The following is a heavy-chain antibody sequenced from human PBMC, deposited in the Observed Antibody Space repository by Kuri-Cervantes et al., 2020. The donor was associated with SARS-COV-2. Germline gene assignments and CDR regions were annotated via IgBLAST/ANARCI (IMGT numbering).Heavy chain of an antibody. CDR1: EFTFSNAW. J-gene: IGHJ4*02. CDR2: IRYDGSNK. CDR3: ANTLVWGVDY. D-gene: IGHD7-27*01. V-gene: IGHV3-30*02. Sequence: GGSLRLSCAASEFTFSNAWMSWVRQAPGKGLEWVAFIRYDGSNKYYADSVKGRFTISRDNSKNTLYLQMNSLRAEDTAVYYCANTLVWGVDYWGQGTLVTVSS.